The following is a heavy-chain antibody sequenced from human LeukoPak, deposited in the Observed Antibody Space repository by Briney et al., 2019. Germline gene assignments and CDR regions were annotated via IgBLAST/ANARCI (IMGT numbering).Heavy chain of an antibody. CDR2: IYYSGST. Sequence: SQTLSLTCTVSGGSISSGGYYWSWIRQHPGKGLEWIGYIYYSGSTYYNPSLKSRVTISVDTSKNQFSLKLSSVTAADTAVYYCARHCGEVMFGGATNWFDPWGQGTLVTVSS. V-gene: IGHV4-31*03. J-gene: IGHJ5*02. D-gene: IGHD3-16*01. CDR3: ARHCGEVMFGGATNWFDP. CDR1: GGSISSGGYY.